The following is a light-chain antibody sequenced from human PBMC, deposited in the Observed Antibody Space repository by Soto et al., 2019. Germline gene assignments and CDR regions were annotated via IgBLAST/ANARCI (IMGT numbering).Light chain of an antibody. CDR3: AAWDDSTYV. Sequence: QSVLTQPPSASGTPGQRVTISCSGSSSNIGSNTVNWYQQLPGTAPKLLIYSNNQRPSGVPDRFSGSKSGTSASLAISGLQSEDEADYYCAAWDDSTYVFGTGNKVTVL. CDR2: SNN. V-gene: IGLV1-44*01. CDR1: SSNIGSNT. J-gene: IGLJ1*01.